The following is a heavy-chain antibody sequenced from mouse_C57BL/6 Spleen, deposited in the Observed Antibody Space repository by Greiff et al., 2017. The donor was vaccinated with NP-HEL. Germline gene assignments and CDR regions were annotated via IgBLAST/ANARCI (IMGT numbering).Heavy chain of an antibody. J-gene: IGHJ1*03. CDR2: INPGSGGT. CDR1: GYAFTNYL. V-gene: IGHV1-54*01. Sequence: QVQLKESGAELVRPGTSVKVSCKASGYAFTNYLIEWVKQRPGQGLEWIGVINPGSGGTNYNEKFKGKATLTADKSSSTAYMQLSSLTSEDSAVYFCARRMITTGGWYFDVWGTGTTVTVSS. D-gene: IGHD2-4*01. CDR3: ARRMITTGGWYFDV.